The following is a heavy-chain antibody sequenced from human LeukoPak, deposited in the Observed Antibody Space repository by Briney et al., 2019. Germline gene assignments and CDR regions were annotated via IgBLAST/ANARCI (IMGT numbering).Heavy chain of an antibody. J-gene: IGHJ4*02. CDR3: GRDWKRLGVDY. D-gene: IGHD1-26*01. CDR2: IERDGSST. Sequence: PGGSLRLSCVASGFTFSSFWMYWVRQAPGKGLVWVSRIERDGSSTTYADSVKGRFTIARDNAKNTLYLQMNSLRAEDTAVYYCGRDWKRLGVDYWGQGTLVTVSS. V-gene: IGHV3-74*01. CDR1: GFTFSSFW.